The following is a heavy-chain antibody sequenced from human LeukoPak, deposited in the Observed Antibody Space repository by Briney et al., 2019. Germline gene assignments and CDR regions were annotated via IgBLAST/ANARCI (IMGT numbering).Heavy chain of an antibody. D-gene: IGHD3-10*01. CDR3: ARAYYGSGSYYSFDY. V-gene: IGHV4-4*07. Sequence: SETLSLTCTVSGGSITTYYWNWIRQTAGRGLELVGRIYASGSTNYNPSLKSRVTISIDTSKNQFSLKLSSVTAADTAVYYCARAYYGSGSYYSFDYWGQGTLVTVSS. J-gene: IGHJ4*02. CDR2: IYASGST. CDR1: GGSITTYY.